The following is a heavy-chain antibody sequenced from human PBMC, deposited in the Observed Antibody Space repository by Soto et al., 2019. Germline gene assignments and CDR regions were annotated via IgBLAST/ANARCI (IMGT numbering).Heavy chain of an antibody. J-gene: IGHJ6*02. D-gene: IGHD5-18*01. CDR3: AREIKSGYSYGYVYYYGMDV. CDR1: GGTFSSYA. V-gene: IGHV1-69*10. CDR2: IIPILGIA. Sequence: ASVKVSCKASGGTFSSYAISWVRQAPGQGLEWMGGIIPILGIANYAQKFQGRVTITADKSTSTAYMELSSLRSEDTAVYYCAREIKSGYSYGYVYYYGMDVWGQGTTVTVSS.